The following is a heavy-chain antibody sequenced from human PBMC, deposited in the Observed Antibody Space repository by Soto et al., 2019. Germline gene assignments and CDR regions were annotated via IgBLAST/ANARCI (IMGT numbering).Heavy chain of an antibody. CDR2: ISYDGSNK. CDR3: AKDLDTAMGIGDY. V-gene: IGHV3-30*18. CDR1: GFTFSSYG. D-gene: IGHD5-18*01. J-gene: IGHJ4*02. Sequence: PGGSLRLSCAASGFTFSSYGMHWVRQAPGKGLEWVAVISYDGSNKYYADSVKGRFTISRDNSKNTLYLQMNSLRAEDTAVYYCAKDLDTAMGIGDYWGQGTLVTVSS.